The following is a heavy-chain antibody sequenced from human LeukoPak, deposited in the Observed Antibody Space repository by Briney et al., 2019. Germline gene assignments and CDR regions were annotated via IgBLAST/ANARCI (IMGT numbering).Heavy chain of an antibody. D-gene: IGHD2-15*01. J-gene: IGHJ4*02. CDR2: ISAYNGNT. CDR1: GYTFTSYG. Sequence: ASVKVSCKASGYTFTSYGISWVRQAPGQGLEWMGWISAYNGNTNYAQKLQGRVTMTTDTSTSTAYMELRSLRSDDTAVYYCARDLNCSGGSCYSGYWGQGTLVTVCS. CDR3: ARDLNCSGGSCYSGY. V-gene: IGHV1-18*01.